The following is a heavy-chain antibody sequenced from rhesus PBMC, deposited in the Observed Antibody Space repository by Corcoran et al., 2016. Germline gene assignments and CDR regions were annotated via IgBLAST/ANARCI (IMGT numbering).Heavy chain of an antibody. CDR1: GYPFTDYS. J-gene: IGHJ4*01. CDR2: IHPYTGNT. D-gene: IGHD2-21*01. Sequence: QVQLVQSGAEVKKPGSSVKVSCTASGYPFTDYSMHWVRQAPRQGLEWMGWIHPYTGNTKYAQKFHGRVTMPRDTSTSTAYMELSSLRSEDTAVYYCAREIPLGYCTGSGCSPEYYFDYWGQGVLVTVSS. V-gene: IGHV1S2*01. CDR3: AREIPLGYCTGSGCSPEYYFDY.